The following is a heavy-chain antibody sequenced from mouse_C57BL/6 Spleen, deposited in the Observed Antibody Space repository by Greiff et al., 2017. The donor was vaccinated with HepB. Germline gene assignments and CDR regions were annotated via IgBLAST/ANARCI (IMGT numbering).Heavy chain of an antibody. CDR2: ISDGGSYT. CDR1: GFTFSSYA. CDR3: ARDRGLRHYYAMDY. V-gene: IGHV5-4*01. D-gene: IGHD2-4*01. Sequence: EVQRVESGGGLVKPGGSLKLSCAASGFTFSSYAMSWVRQTPEKRLEWVATISDGGSYTYYPDNVKGRFTISRDNAKNNLYLQMSHLKSEDTAMYYCARDRGLRHYYAMDYWGQGTSVTVSS. J-gene: IGHJ4*01.